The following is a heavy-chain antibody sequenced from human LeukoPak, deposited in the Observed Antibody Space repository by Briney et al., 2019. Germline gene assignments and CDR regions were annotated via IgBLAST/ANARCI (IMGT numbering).Heavy chain of an antibody. CDR3: ARSRELRNWFDP. Sequence: SETLSLTCTVSGGSISSSSYYWGWIRQPPGKGLEWIGSIYYSGSTNYNPSLKSRVTISVDTSKNQFSLKLSSVTAADTAVYYCARSRELRNWFDPWGQGTLVTVSS. J-gene: IGHJ5*02. CDR1: GGSISSSSYY. V-gene: IGHV4-39*07. D-gene: IGHD1-26*01. CDR2: IYYSGST.